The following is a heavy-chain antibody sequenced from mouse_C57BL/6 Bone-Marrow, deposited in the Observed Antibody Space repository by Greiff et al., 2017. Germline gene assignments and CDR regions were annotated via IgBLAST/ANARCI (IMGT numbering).Heavy chain of an antibody. CDR1: GYIFTEYT. Sequence: QVQLKESGAELVKPGASVKLSCKASGYIFTEYTIHWVKQRSGQGLEWIGWFYPGSGSIKYNERFKDKATLTADTSSNTVYMELSRLTTEDSAVYVCARHERYYDYEGYFDYWGQGTTLTVSS. V-gene: IGHV1-62-2*01. J-gene: IGHJ2*01. D-gene: IGHD2-4*01. CDR3: ARHERYYDYEGYFDY. CDR2: FYPGSGSI.